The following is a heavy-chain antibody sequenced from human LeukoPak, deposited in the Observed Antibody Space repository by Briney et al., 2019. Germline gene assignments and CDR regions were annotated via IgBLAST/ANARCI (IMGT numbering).Heavy chain of an antibody. CDR1: GYTFTSYG. Sequence: ASVKVSCKASGYTFTSYGISWVRQAPGQGLEWMGWISAYNGNTNYAQKLQGRVTMTTDTSTSTAYMELRSLRSDDTAVYYCARDGVVLAAISVTAPTDNWFDPWGQGTLVIVSS. J-gene: IGHJ5*02. V-gene: IGHV1-18*01. CDR2: ISAYNGNT. D-gene: IGHD2-2*02. CDR3: ARDGVVLAAISVTAPTDNWFDP.